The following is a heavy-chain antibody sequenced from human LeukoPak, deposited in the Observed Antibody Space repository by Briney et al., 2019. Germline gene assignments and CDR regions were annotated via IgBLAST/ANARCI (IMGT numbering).Heavy chain of an antibody. CDR3: ARVQESSAFDI. V-gene: IGHV3-21*01. CDR1: GFTFSSYS. Sequence: PGGSLRLSCAASGFTFSSYSMNWVRQAPGKGLEWVSSISSSSSYIYYADSVKGRFTISRDNAKNSLYLLMNSLRAEDTAVYYCARVQESSAFDIWGQGTMVTVSS. D-gene: IGHD3-10*01. J-gene: IGHJ3*02. CDR2: ISSSSSYI.